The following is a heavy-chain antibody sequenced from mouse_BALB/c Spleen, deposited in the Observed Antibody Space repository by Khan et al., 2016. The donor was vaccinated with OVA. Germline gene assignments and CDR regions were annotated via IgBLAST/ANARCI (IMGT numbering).Heavy chain of an antibody. CDR1: GYSFTDYT. D-gene: IGHD1-1*01. CDR2: INPYNGFT. Sequence: VQLQQSRPELVKPGASMKISCKASGYSFTDYTMNWVKQSHGKNLEWIGLINPYNGFTTYNQKFKGKATLTVHKSSSTAYMELLSLTSEDSAAYYCARGNYYGSNSWFAYWGQGTLVTVSA. J-gene: IGHJ3*01. V-gene: IGHV1-18*01. CDR3: ARGNYYGSNSWFAY.